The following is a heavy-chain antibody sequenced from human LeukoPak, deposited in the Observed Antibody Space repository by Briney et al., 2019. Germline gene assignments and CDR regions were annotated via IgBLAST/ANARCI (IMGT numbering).Heavy chain of an antibody. D-gene: IGHD2-21*02. J-gene: IGHJ4*02. Sequence: SQTLSLTCTVSGGSISSGGYYWSWIRQHPGKGLEWIGYIYYSGSTYYNPSLKSRVTISVDTSKYQFSLKLSSVTAADTAVYYCARASGPYCGGDCAPSLDYWGQGTLVTVSS. V-gene: IGHV4-31*03. CDR3: ARASGPYCGGDCAPSLDY. CDR1: GGSISSGGYY. CDR2: IYYSGST.